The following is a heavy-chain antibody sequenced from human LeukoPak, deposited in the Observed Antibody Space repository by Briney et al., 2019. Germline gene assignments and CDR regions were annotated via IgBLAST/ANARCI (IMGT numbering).Heavy chain of an antibody. D-gene: IGHD6-13*01. CDR3: VDLAAAGRENWYFDL. CDR2: IYYSGST. CDR1: GGSISSSSYY. J-gene: IGHJ2*01. V-gene: IGHV4-39*01. Sequence: SETLSLTCTVSGGSISSSSYYWGWIRQPPGKGLEWIGSIYYSGSTYYNPSLKSRVTISVDTSKKQFSLKLSSVTAADTAVYYCVDLAAAGRENWYFDLWGRGTLVTVSS.